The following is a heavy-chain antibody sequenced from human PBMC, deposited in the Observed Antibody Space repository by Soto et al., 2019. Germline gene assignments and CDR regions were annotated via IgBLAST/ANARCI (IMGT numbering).Heavy chain of an antibody. J-gene: IGHJ5*02. Sequence: PSETLSLTCTVSGGSISSGGYYWSWIRQHPGKGLEWIGYIYYSGTTYYNPSLKSRVTMSVDKSKNQFSLNLASVTAADTAVYYCVRDVPAAGTDWFDPWGQGTLVTVSS. V-gene: IGHV4-31*03. D-gene: IGHD6-13*01. CDR2: IYYSGTT. CDR1: GGSISSGGYY. CDR3: VRDVPAAGTDWFDP.